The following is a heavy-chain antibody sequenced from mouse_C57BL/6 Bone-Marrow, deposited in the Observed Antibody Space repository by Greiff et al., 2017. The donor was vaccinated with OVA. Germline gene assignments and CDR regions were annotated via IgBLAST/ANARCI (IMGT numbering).Heavy chain of an antibody. Sequence: VQLQQPGAELVRPGTSVKLSCKASGYTFTSYWMHWVKQRPGQGLEWIGVIDPSDSYTNYNQKFKGKATLTVDTSSSTAYMQLSSLTSEDSAVYYCAGGGIYDGYYFDYWGQGTTLTVSS. V-gene: IGHV1-59*01. CDR2: IDPSDSYT. J-gene: IGHJ2*01. CDR3: AGGGIYDGYYFDY. CDR1: GYTFTSYW. D-gene: IGHD2-3*01.